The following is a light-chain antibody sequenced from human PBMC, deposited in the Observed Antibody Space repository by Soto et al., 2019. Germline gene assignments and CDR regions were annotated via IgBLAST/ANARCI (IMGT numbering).Light chain of an antibody. J-gene: IGLJ1*01. CDR1: SSDVGGYNY. CDR3: GSYTSASTLV. V-gene: IGLV2-14*01. Sequence: QSALTQPASVSGSPGQSITISCTGTSSDVGGYNYVSWYQQHPGKAPKLMIYEVINRPSGVSNRFSGSKSGNTAPLTISGLQAEDEADYYCGSYTSASTLVFGTGTKVTVL. CDR2: EVI.